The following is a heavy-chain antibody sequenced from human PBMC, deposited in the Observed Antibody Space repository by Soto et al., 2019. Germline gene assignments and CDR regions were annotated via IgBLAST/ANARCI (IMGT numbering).Heavy chain of an antibody. Sequence: QVQLVESGGGVVQAGRSLRLSCAASGFIFSSYGMHWVRQAPGKGLEWVALIAYDGINRYYADYVKGRFTMSRDNSKNTVYLQMDSLRGDDTAVYYCAKIRSSSSTYYFYSCMDVWAQGTTVTVSS. D-gene: IGHD6-6*01. CDR2: IAYDGINR. J-gene: IGHJ6*02. CDR3: AKIRSSSSTYYFYSCMDV. V-gene: IGHV3-30*18. CDR1: GFIFSSYG.